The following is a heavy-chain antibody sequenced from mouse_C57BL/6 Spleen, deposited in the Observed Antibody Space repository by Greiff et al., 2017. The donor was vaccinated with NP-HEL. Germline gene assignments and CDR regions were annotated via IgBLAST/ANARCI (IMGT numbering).Heavy chain of an antibody. CDR2: IWGEGSP. J-gene: IGHJ1*03. CDR3: AQFTTVSRYWYFDV. D-gene: IGHD1-1*01. CDR1: GFSLTSYG. Sequence: QVQLQQSGPGLVAPSQCLSITCTVSGFSLTSYGVSWVRQPPGKGLEWLGVIWGEGSPNYHSALISRLSISKDNSKSQVFLKLNSLQTDDTATYYCAQFTTVSRYWYFDVWGTGTTVTVSS. V-gene: IGHV2-3*01.